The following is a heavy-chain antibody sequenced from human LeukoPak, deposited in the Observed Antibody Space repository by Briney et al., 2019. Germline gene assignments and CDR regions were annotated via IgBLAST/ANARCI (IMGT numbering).Heavy chain of an antibody. Sequence: ASVKVSCKVSGYTLPELSIHWVRQAPGKGLEWMGGSNVDNGETVYGPTFQGRVTMTEDTSTNTAYMEVWSLTSDDTAVYYCATEGKKQLLQGDALDVWGQGTMIPVSS. J-gene: IGHJ3*01. CDR2: SNVDNGET. CDR3: ATEGKKQLLQGDALDV. D-gene: IGHD2-2*01. CDR1: GYTLPELS. V-gene: IGHV1-24*01.